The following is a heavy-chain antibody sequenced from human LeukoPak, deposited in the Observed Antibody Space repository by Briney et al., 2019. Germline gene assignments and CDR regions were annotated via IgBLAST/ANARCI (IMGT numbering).Heavy chain of an antibody. V-gene: IGHV4-59*11. CDR2: IYYSGST. Sequence: SETLSLTCTVSGGSIRSHYWSWIRQPPGKGLEWIGYIYYSGSTNYNPSLKSRVTISVDTSKNQFSLKLSSVTAADTAVYYCARGYSNWNYGVYNWFDPWGQGTLVTVSS. J-gene: IGHJ5*02. D-gene: IGHD1-7*01. CDR1: GGSIRSHY. CDR3: ARGYSNWNYGVYNWFDP.